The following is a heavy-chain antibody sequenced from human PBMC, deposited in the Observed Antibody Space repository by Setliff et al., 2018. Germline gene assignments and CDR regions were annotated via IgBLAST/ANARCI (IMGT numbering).Heavy chain of an antibody. Sequence: PGGSLRLSCAASGFTFSTYGLNWVRQAPGKGLEWVAFIRYDGSNKYYADSVKGRFTISRDNSKNTLYLQMNSLRAEDTAVYYCAKTVTTVTTFAEYFQHWGQGALVTVSS. CDR3: AKTVTTVTTFAEYFQH. D-gene: IGHD4-17*01. CDR2: IRYDGSNK. J-gene: IGHJ1*01. V-gene: IGHV3-30*02. CDR1: GFTFSTYG.